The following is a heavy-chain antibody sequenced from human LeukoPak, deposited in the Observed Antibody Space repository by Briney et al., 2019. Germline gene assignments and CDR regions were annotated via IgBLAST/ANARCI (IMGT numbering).Heavy chain of an antibody. Sequence: GGSLRLSCAASGFTFDDYAMHWVRQAPGKGLEWVSGISWNSGSIGYADSVKGRFTISRDNAKNSLYLQMNSLRAEDMALYYCAKGVSDIVVVPAFDYWGQGTLVTVSS. V-gene: IGHV3-9*03. CDR3: AKGVSDIVVVPAFDY. D-gene: IGHD2-2*01. CDR1: GFTFDDYA. J-gene: IGHJ4*02. CDR2: ISWNSGSI.